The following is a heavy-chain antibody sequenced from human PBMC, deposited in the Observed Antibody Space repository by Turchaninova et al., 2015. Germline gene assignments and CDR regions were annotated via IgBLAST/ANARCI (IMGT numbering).Heavy chain of an antibody. CDR1: GFTFSDYT. CDR3: VRDSAYAFDV. V-gene: IGHV3-48*02. D-gene: IGHD2-2*01. CDR2: IGPTI. J-gene: IGHJ3*01. Sequence: GLVQPGGSLRLSCAASGFTFSDYTMNWVRQAPGKGLEWISYIGPTIRYADSVKGRFTISRDNAKNSLYLQLDSLRDEDTAVYFCVRDSAYAFDVWGQVTVVTVSS.